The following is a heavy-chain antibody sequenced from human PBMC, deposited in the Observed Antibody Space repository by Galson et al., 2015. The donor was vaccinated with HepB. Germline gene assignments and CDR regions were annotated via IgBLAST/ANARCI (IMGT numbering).Heavy chain of an antibody. J-gene: IGHJ6*02. CDR1: GFTFSSYT. Sequence: SLRLSCAASGFTFSSYTIHWVRQAPGKGLEWVALISYDGSNKYYADSVKGRFTLSRDNSMNTSYLQMNSLRAEDTAVYYCARAYDRSGAYYYYYGMDVWGQGTTVTVSS. V-gene: IGHV3-30-3*01. CDR2: ISYDGSNK. CDR3: ARAYDRSGAYYYYYGMDV. D-gene: IGHD3-22*01.